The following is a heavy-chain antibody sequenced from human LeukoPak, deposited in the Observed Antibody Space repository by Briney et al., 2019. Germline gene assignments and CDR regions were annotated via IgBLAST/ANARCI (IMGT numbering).Heavy chain of an antibody. CDR1: GGSFSGYY. Sequence: SETLSLTCAVYGGSFSGYYWSWIRQPPGKGLEWIGEINHSGSTNYNPSLKSRVTISVDTSKNQFSLKLSSVTAADTAVYYCARGIYSSSWTSFYYYYGMDVWGQGTTVTVSS. J-gene: IGHJ6*02. CDR3: ARGIYSSSWTSFYYYYGMDV. CDR2: INHSGST. D-gene: IGHD6-13*01. V-gene: IGHV4-34*01.